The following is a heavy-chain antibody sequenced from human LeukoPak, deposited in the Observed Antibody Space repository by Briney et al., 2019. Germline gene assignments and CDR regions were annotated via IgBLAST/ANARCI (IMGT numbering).Heavy chain of an antibody. D-gene: IGHD5-18*01. CDR1: GGSIRSWNDY. J-gene: IGHJ5*02. CDR2: IYYTGTT. V-gene: IGHV4-39*07. CDR3: ARDHGYANWFDP. Sequence: SETLSLTCTVSGGSIRSWNDYWGWIRQPPGKGLEYIGSIYYTGTTYYKSSLKSRVTISVDTSKNQFSLKLNSVTAADTAVYYCARDHGYANWFDPWGQGTLVTVSS.